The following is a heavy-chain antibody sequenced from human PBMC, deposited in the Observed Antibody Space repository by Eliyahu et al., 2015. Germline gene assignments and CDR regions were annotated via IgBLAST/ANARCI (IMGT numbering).Heavy chain of an antibody. CDR1: FTSXG. Sequence: FTSXGISWVRQAPGQGLEWMGWISAYNGNTNYAQKLQGRVTMTTDTSTSTAYMELRSLRSDDTAVYYCARDLRPLFGELWYFDLWGRGTLVTVSX. V-gene: IGHV1-18*01. J-gene: IGHJ2*01. CDR3: ARDLRPLFGELWYFDL. CDR2: ISAYNGNT. D-gene: IGHD3-10*02.